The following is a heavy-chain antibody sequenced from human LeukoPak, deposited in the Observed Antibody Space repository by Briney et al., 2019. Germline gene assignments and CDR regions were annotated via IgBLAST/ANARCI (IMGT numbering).Heavy chain of an antibody. D-gene: IGHD6-13*01. CDR1: GYSISSGYY. CDR2: IYHSGST. CDR3: ARVAFGSSWYVYYYYYMDV. V-gene: IGHV4-38-2*02. J-gene: IGHJ6*03. Sequence: SETLSLTCTVSGYSISSGYYWGWIRQPPGKGLEWIGSIYHSGSTYYNPSLKSRVTISVDTSKNQFSLKLSFVTAADTAVYYCARVAFGSSWYVYYYYYMDVWGKGTTVTVSS.